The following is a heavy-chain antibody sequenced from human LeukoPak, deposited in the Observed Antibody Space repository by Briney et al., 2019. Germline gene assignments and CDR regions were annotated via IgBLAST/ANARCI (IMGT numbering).Heavy chain of an antibody. D-gene: IGHD3-22*01. V-gene: IGHV3-21*04. CDR2: ISSSSYI. CDR3: ANRHYDSSGYYYVGD. CDR1: GFTFSSYS. J-gene: IGHJ4*02. Sequence: GGSLRLSCAASGFTFSSYSMNWVRQAPGKGLEWVSSISSSSYIYYADSVKGRFTISRDNAKNSLYLQMNSLRAEDTAVYYCANRHYDSSGYYYVGDWGQGTLVTVSS.